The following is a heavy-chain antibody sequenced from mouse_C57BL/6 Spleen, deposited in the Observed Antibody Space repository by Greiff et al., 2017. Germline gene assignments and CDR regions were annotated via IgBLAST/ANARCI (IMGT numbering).Heavy chain of an antibody. J-gene: IGHJ4*01. CDR2: IDPSDSYT. CDR3: ARFYAMDD. V-gene: IGHV1-59*01. Sequence: QVQLQQPGAELVRPGTSVKLSCKASGYTFTSYWMHWVKQRPGQGLEWIGVIDPSDSYTNYNQKFKGKATLTVDTSSSTAYMQLSSLTSEDSAVYYCARFYAMDDGGQGTSVTVSS. CDR1: GYTFTSYW.